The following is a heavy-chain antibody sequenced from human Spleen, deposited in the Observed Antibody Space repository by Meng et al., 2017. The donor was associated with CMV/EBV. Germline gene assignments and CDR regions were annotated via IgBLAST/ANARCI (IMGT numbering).Heavy chain of an antibody. CDR2: ISGRGGSS. V-gene: IGHV3-23*01. CDR3: AKSSPDYSDAFDI. J-gene: IGHJ3*02. CDR1: GFTFSSYA. D-gene: IGHD4-11*01. Sequence: GGSLRLSCAASGFTFSSYAMSWVRQGPGKGLEWVSDISGRGGSSYYADSVKGRLTISRDNSKNTLYLQMNSLRAEDTAVYYCAKSSPDYSDAFDIWGPGTMVTVSS.